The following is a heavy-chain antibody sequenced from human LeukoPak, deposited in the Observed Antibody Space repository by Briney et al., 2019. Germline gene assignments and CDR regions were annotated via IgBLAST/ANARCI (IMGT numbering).Heavy chain of an antibody. Sequence: SVKVSCKASGGTFSSYAISWVRQAPGQGLEWMGGIIPIFGTANYAQKFQGRVTITADESTSTAYMELSSLRSEDTAVYYCARERGGGNIVVVPAAISCGFDPWGQETLVTVS. CDR1: GGTFSSYA. D-gene: IGHD2-2*01. J-gene: IGHJ5*02. CDR3: ARERGGGNIVVVPAAISCGFDP. V-gene: IGHV1-69*13. CDR2: IIPIFGTA.